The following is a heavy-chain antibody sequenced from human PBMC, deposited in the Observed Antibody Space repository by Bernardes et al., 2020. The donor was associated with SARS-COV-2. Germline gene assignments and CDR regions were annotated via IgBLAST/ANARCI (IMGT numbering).Heavy chain of an antibody. CDR2: IYNTGST. V-gene: IGHV4-59*08. Sequence: SETLYLTCTVSGASIGRYYWSWIRQPPGKGLEWIGHIYNTGSTNYNPSLKSRVTMSIGTSKTQFSLKLSSVTAADTAVYYCARHPPREWAVLGEFDYWGQVTLVTVSS. CDR3: ARHPPREWAVLGEFDY. CDR1: GASIGRYY. D-gene: IGHD1-26*01. J-gene: IGHJ4*02.